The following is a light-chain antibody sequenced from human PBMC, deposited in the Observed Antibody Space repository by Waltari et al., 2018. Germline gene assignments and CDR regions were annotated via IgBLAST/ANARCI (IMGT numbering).Light chain of an antibody. CDR1: SSNIGSNI. CDR2: TNN. Sequence: QSVLTQPPSASGTPGQRVTISCSGSSSNIGSNIVNWYQQLPGTAPKLLSYTNNQRPAGVRDRVSGSKSGTSASLAISGLQSEDEADYHCAAWDDSLTAWVFGGGTKLTVL. V-gene: IGLV1-44*01. CDR3: AAWDDSLTAWV. J-gene: IGLJ3*02.